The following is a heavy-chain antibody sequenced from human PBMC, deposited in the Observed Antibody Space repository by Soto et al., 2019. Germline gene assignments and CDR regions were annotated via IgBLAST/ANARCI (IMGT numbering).Heavy chain of an antibody. J-gene: IGHJ4*02. Sequence: GESLKISCAASGFTFSNAWMNWVRQAPGKGLEWVGRIKSKTDGGTTDYAAPVKGRFTISRDDSKNTLYLQMNSLKTEDTAVYYCTTDYEYDFWSGYSPARDYWGQGTLVTVSS. CDR2: IKSKTDGGTT. CDR1: GFTFSNAW. CDR3: TTDYEYDFWSGYSPARDY. D-gene: IGHD3-3*01. V-gene: IGHV3-15*07.